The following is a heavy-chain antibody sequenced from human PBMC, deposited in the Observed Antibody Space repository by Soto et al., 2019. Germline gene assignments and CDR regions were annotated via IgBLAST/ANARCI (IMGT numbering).Heavy chain of an antibody. Sequence: SVKLSCEASGYTFTSYYMHWVRQAPGQGLEWMGIINPSGGSTSYAQKFQGRVTMTRDTSTSTVYMELSSLRSEDTAVYYCARAAVAGLNWFDPWGQGTLVTVSS. CDR2: INPSGGST. D-gene: IGHD6-19*01. CDR3: ARAAVAGLNWFDP. J-gene: IGHJ5*02. CDR1: GYTFTSYY. V-gene: IGHV1-46*01.